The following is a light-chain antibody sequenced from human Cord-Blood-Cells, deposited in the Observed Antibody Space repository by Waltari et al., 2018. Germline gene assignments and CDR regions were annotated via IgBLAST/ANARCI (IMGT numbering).Light chain of an antibody. CDR3: QSYDSSNWV. Sequence: NFMLTQPHSVSESPGKTVTISCTGSSGSIASNYVQWYQQRPGSAPTTVIYADNPRPSGVPARFSGSIDSSSNSASLTISGLKTEDEADYYCQSYDSSNWVFGGGTKLTVL. CDR1: SGSIASNY. J-gene: IGLJ3*02. CDR2: ADN. V-gene: IGLV6-57*02.